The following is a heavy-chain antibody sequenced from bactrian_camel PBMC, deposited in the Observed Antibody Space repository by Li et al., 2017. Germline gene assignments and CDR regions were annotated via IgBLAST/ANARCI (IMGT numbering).Heavy chain of an antibody. J-gene: IGHJ4*01. CDR3: AADRLNCLKTDPTDEWTY. CDR2: IEGDGRT. D-gene: IGHD2*01. Sequence: VQLVESGGGSVQPGVSLRLSCFRSGDTYSSDYCMAWFRQVPGKEREAVATIEGDGRTKYAGSVEGRFTISRDVQDKNKLTLYLQMDSLKPEDTGMYYCAADRLNCLKTDPTDEWTYWGQGTQVT. V-gene: IGHV3S67*01. CDR1: GDTYSSDYC.